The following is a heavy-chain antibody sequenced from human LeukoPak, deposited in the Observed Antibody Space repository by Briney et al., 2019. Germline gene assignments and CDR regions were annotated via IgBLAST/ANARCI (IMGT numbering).Heavy chain of an antibody. V-gene: IGHV3-30*18. J-gene: IGHJ4*02. CDR1: GFSFSDYN. CDR3: AKDFSSHYTIDY. D-gene: IGHD2-2*02. CDR2: ISYHGSNK. Sequence: GSLRLSCAASGFSFSDYNIHWVRQAPGKGLEWVSSISYHGSNKYYVDSLKGRSTISRDNSKNTLYLQVNGLRPEDTAVYYCAKDFSSHYTIDYWGQGTLVTVSS.